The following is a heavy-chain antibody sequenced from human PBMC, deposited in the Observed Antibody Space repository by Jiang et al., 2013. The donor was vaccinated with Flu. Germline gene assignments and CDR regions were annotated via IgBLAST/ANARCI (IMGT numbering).Heavy chain of an antibody. J-gene: IGHJ4*02. V-gene: IGHV1-3*01. D-gene: IGHD3-3*01. CDR1: GYAFSSYA. CDR2: INAGNGDT. Sequence: SGAEVKKPGASVKVSCKGTGYAFSSYAIHWVRQAPGQRLEWMGWINAGNGDTKYSQTFQGRITITRDKSARTGYMELRSLTSEDTAVYYCASSYNFWSGYYDYWGQGNPGHRLL. CDR3: ASSYNFWSGYYDY.